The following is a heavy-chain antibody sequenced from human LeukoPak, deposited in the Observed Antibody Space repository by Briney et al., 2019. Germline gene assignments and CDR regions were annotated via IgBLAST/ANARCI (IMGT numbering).Heavy chain of an antibody. Sequence: SETLSLTCAVYGWSFSGYYWSWIRQPPGKGLEWIGEINHSGSTNYNPSLKSRVTISVDTSKNQFSLKLSSVTAADTAVYYCARGIGYGDYLGYYYYYMDVWGKGTTVTVS. CDR1: GWSFSGYY. CDR3: ARGIGYGDYLGYYYYYMDV. V-gene: IGHV4-34*01. D-gene: IGHD4-17*01. J-gene: IGHJ6*03. CDR2: INHSGST.